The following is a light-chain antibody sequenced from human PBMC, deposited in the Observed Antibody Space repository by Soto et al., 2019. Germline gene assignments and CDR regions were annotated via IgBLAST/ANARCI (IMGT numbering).Light chain of an antibody. CDR1: QSIDRW. CDR2: DAS. V-gene: IGKV1-5*01. Sequence: DIQMTQSPATLSSSARDSVTITCRASQSIDRWLAWYQKKPGKAPNLLIYDASTSDNGDPSRFSGSGSGTDFTLTISSLQPDDSATYYCQQYINGTLTFGLGTTLQIK. CDR3: QQYINGTLT. J-gene: IGKJ4*01.